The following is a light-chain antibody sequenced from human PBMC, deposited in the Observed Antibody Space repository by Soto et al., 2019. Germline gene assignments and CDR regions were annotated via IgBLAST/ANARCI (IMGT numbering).Light chain of an antibody. J-gene: IGLJ1*01. Sequence: QSVLTQPASVSGSPGQSIIISCSGTSSDIGSYDHVAWYQQFPGKSPKLIIYAVSDRPSGVSDRFSGSKSGISASLTISGLQTEDEADYYCISYTDRQSYLFGTGTKV. V-gene: IGLV2-14*03. CDR3: ISYTDRQSYL. CDR1: SSDIGSYDH. CDR2: AVS.